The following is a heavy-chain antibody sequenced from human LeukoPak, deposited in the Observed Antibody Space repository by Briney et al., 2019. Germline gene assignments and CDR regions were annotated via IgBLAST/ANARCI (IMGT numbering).Heavy chain of an antibody. CDR2: INHSGST. D-gene: IGHD3-16*02. CDR3: AREGGLRLGELSSYDAFDI. Sequence: KSSETLSLTCAVYGGSFSNYYWSWIRQPPGKGLEWIGEINHSGSTNYNPSLKNRVTISVDTSKNQFSLKLSSVTAADTAVYYCAREGGLRLGELSSYDAFDIWGQGTMVTVSS. V-gene: IGHV4-34*01. CDR1: GGSFSNYY. J-gene: IGHJ3*02.